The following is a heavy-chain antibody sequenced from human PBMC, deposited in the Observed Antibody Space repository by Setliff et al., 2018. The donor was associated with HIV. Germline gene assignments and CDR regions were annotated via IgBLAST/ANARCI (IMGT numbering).Heavy chain of an antibody. D-gene: IGHD4-17*01. Sequence: GGSLRLSCAASGFRFDDYGMSWVRQGPGKGLEWVSGLNWNGDKTGYADSVKGRFTVSRDNGKNTVYLHMNSLRAEDTAIYFCTRAPPTTVVSFFDYWGQGTLVTVSS. CDR1: GFRFDDYG. J-gene: IGHJ4*02. V-gene: IGHV3-20*04. CDR3: TRAPPTTVVSFFDY. CDR2: LNWNGDKT.